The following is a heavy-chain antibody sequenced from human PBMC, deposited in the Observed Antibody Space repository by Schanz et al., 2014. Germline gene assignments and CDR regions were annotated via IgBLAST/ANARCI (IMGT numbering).Heavy chain of an antibody. Sequence: QVQLVESGGGVVQPGRSLRLSCAASGLTFSNHAMSWVRQAPGKGLEWLSYISRDGTTSYYADSVKGRFTISRDNAKNSLYLEMTSLRGEDTAVYYCARENLNWEAFDIWGQGTVVTVSS. V-gene: IGHV3-11*01. CDR1: GLTFSNHA. CDR3: ARENLNWEAFDI. J-gene: IGHJ3*02. D-gene: IGHD7-27*01. CDR2: ISRDGTTS.